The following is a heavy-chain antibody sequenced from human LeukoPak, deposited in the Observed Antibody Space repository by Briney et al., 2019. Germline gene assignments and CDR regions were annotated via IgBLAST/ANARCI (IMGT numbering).Heavy chain of an antibody. Sequence: GASVKVSCKASGYTFTGYYMHWVRQAPGQGLEWMGWINPNSGGTNYAQKFQGRVTMTRDTSISTAYMELSRPRSDDTAVYYCATDTTTYYYDSSGYCDIWGQGTMVTVSS. CDR3: ATDTTTYYYDSSGYCDI. CDR1: GYTFTGYY. V-gene: IGHV1-2*02. J-gene: IGHJ3*02. D-gene: IGHD3-22*01. CDR2: INPNSGGT.